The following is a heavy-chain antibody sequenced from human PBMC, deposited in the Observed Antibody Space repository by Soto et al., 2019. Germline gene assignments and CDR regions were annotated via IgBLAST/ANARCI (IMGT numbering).Heavy chain of an antibody. CDR3: ARVSVVAVAGFLYYYGMDV. Sequence: SGTLSLTCAVYGGSFSGYYLSWIRQPPGKGLEWIGEINHSGSTNYNPSLKSRVTISVDTSENQFSLKLISVTAADTAVYYCARVSVVAVAGFLYYYGMDVWGQGTPVTVSS. CDR1: GGSFSGYY. CDR2: INHSGST. J-gene: IGHJ6*02. D-gene: IGHD6-19*01. V-gene: IGHV4-34*01.